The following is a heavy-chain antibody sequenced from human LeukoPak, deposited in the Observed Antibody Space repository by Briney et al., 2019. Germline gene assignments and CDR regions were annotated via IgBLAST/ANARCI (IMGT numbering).Heavy chain of an antibody. CDR2: ISSSGSSI. J-gene: IGHJ4*02. Sequence: GGSLRLSCAASGFIFNDYYMSWIRQAPGKGLEWVSYISSSGSSIYYADSVKGRFTTSRDNAKNSLYLQMNSLRAEDTAVYYCARSRITMMWGDYWGQGTLVTVSS. V-gene: IGHV3-11*01. CDR3: ARSRITMMWGDY. CDR1: GFIFNDYY. D-gene: IGHD3-22*01.